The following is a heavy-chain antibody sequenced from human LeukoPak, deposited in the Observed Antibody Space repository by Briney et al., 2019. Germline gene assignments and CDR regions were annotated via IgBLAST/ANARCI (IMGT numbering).Heavy chain of an antibody. Sequence: PGRSLRLSCAASGFTFSTYGMNWVRQAPGKGLEWVSGLSGSGGSTYHADSVKGRFTISRDNSKNTLYLQMSSLRAEDTAVYYCAKGYDLFDHWGQGTLVTVSS. CDR3: AKGYDLFDH. CDR2: LSGSGGST. J-gene: IGHJ4*02. D-gene: IGHD3-3*01. CDR1: GFTFSTYG. V-gene: IGHV3-23*01.